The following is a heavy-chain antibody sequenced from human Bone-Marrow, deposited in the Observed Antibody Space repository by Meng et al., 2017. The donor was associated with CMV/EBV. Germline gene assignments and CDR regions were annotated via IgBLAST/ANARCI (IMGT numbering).Heavy chain of an antibody. CDR2: IRYDGSNK. Sequence: GESLKISCAASGFTFSSYGMHWVRQAPGKGLEWVAFIRYDGSNKYYADSVKGRFTISRDNSKNTLYLQMISLRAEDTAVYYCAKGARWEVPAARELFDYWGQGTLVTVSS. CDR1: GFTFSSYG. D-gene: IGHD2-2*01. V-gene: IGHV3-30*02. CDR3: AKGARWEVPAARELFDY. J-gene: IGHJ4*02.